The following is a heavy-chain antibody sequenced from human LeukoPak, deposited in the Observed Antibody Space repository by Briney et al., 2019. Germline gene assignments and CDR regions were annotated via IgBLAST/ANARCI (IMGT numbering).Heavy chain of an antibody. CDR2: ISSSSSYI. Sequence: GGSLRLSCAASGFTFSSYSMNWVRQAPGKGLEWVSSISSSSSYIYYADSVKGRFTISRDNARNSLYLQMNSLRAEDTAVYYCARDASSSGWLNWFDPWGQGTLVTVSS. J-gene: IGHJ5*02. CDR3: ARDASSSGWLNWFDP. CDR1: GFTFSSYS. V-gene: IGHV3-21*01. D-gene: IGHD6-19*01.